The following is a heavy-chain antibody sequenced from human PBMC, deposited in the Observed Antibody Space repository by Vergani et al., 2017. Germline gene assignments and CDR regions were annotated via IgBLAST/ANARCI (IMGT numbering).Heavy chain of an antibody. CDR2: ISSSSSYI. V-gene: IGHV3-21*04. CDR1: GFTFSSYS. J-gene: IGHJ4*02. CDR3: AKDEVEGYFDY. Sequence: EVQLVESGGGLVKPGGSLRLSCAASGFTFSSYSMNWVRQAPGKGLEWVSSISSSSSYIYYADSVKGRFTISRDNAKNSLYLQMNSLRAEDTAVYYCAKDEVEGYFDYWGQGTLVTVSS. D-gene: IGHD2-2*01.